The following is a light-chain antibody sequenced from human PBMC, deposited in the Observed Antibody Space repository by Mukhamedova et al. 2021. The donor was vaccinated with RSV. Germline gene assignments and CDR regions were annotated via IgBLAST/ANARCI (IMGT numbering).Light chain of an antibody. CDR3: QQYNSYRA. CDR2: KAS. V-gene: IGKV1-5*03. Sequence: WYQRRVHGKAPKLLIYKASTLESGVPSRFSGSGSGTDFTLTISSLQPDDFATYYCQQYNSYRAFGQGTKVEIK. J-gene: IGKJ1*01.